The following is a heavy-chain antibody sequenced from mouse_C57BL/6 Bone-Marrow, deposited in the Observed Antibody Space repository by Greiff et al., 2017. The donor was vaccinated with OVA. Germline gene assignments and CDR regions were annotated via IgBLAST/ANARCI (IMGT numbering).Heavy chain of an antibody. CDR3: ARDTRYFDV. J-gene: IGHJ1*03. V-gene: IGHV5-4*01. CDR1: GFTFSSYA. Sequence: EVMLVESGGGLVKPGGSLKLSCAASGFTFSSYAMSWVRQTPEKRLEWVATISDGGSYTYYPDNGKGRFTISRDNAKTNLYLQMSHLKSEDTAMYYCARDTRYFDVWGTGTTVTVSS. CDR2: ISDGGSYT. D-gene: IGHD2-12*01.